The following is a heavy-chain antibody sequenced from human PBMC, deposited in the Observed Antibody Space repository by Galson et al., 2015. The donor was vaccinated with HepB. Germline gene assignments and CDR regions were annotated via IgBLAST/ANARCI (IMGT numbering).Heavy chain of an antibody. CDR1: GFTFSDYH. CDR3: ARAPHAPHFYGGNLMGAFDI. V-gene: IGHV3-11*01. Sequence: SLRLSCAASGFTFSDYHMSWTRQAPGKGLGWVSYISSSGSTIYYADSVKGRFTISRDNAKNSLYLQMNSLRAEDTAVYCCARAPHAPHFYGGNLMGAFDIWGQGTMVTVSS. D-gene: IGHD4-23*01. J-gene: IGHJ3*02. CDR2: ISSSGSTI.